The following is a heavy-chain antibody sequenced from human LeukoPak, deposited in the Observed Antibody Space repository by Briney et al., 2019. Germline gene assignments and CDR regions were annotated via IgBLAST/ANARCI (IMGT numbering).Heavy chain of an antibody. CDR1: GYSFTSYW. J-gene: IGHJ3*02. CDR2: SYPGDSET. D-gene: IGHD3-10*01. Sequence: VEALKISCQCSGYSFTSYWIGWVRQMPGKGLEWMGISYPGDSETRYSPPFQGQVTISADKSISTAYLQWSRLKASDTAMYYCERDRNRGVIDAFDIWGQGTMVTVSS. V-gene: IGHV5-51*01. CDR3: ERDRNRGVIDAFDI.